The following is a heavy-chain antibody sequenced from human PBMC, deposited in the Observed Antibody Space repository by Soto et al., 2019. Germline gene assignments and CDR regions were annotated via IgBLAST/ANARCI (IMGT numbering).Heavy chain of an antibody. Sequence: EVQLVESGGGLVQPGGSLRLSCAASGFTVSSNYMSWVRQAPGKGLVWVSVIYSGGSTYYADSVKGRFTISRDNSKNTVYLQMNSLRAEDTAVYYCASGEPRLGYALDYWGQGTLVTVSS. CDR2: IYSGGST. J-gene: IGHJ4*02. V-gene: IGHV3-66*01. CDR1: GFTVSSNY. CDR3: ASGEPRLGYALDY. D-gene: IGHD5-12*01.